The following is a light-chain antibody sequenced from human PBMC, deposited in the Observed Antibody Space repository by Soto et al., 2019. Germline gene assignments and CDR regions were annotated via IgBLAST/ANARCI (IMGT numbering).Light chain of an antibody. CDR3: HHSYITTPA. Sequence: DVQMTQSPSSLSASVGDRVTITCRASQNIDIYLNWYQQKPGRPPTLLIYTTSRLQSGVPTRFSGSGSGTDFTLTITNLQPEDVATYSCHHSYITTPAFGQGTKVGIK. J-gene: IGKJ2*01. V-gene: IGKV1-39*01. CDR2: TTS. CDR1: QNIDIY.